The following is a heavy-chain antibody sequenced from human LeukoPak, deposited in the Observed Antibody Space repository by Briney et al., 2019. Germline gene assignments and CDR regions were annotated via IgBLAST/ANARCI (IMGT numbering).Heavy chain of an antibody. Sequence: GASVKVSCKASGYTFTSYGISWVRQAPGQGLEWMGWISAYNGNTNYAQKLQGRVTMTTDTSTSTAYMELRSLRSDDTAVYYCARDFLGRTNGGSNYFGMDVWGQGTTVTVSS. CDR2: ISAYNGNT. V-gene: IGHV1-18*01. CDR3: ARDFLGRTNGGSNYFGMDV. J-gene: IGHJ6*02. CDR1: GYTFTSYG. D-gene: IGHD2-8*01.